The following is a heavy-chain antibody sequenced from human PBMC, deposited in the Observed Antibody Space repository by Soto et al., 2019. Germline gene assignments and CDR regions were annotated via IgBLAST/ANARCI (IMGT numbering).Heavy chain of an antibody. CDR2: IYYSGST. Sequence: QVQLQESGPGLVKPSETLSLTCTVSGGSISSYYWSWIRQPPGKGLEWIGYIYYSGSTNYTPSLKSRVTISVDTSKNQFSLKLSSVTAADTAVYYCARYRYSSSSRGGWFDPWGQGTLVTVSS. CDR3: ARYRYSSSSRGGWFDP. D-gene: IGHD6-6*01. CDR1: GGSISSYY. J-gene: IGHJ5*02. V-gene: IGHV4-59*01.